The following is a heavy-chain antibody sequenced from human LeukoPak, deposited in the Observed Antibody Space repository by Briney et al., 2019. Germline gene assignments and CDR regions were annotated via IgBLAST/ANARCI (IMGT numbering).Heavy chain of an antibody. CDR3: AKVETYYDILTGHYKGNWFDP. CDR2: TSGSGGSK. D-gene: IGHD3-9*01. V-gene: IGHV3-23*01. CDR1: GFTSSSSA. Sequence: GGSLRLSCVPSGFTSSSSAMSWVRPAPGKGLEWGSATSGSGGSKCYGDSVKGRFSISSDDSKNTLYLQMNSLRAENTDVYYCAKVETYYDILTGHYKGNWFDPWGQGTLVTVSS. J-gene: IGHJ5*02.